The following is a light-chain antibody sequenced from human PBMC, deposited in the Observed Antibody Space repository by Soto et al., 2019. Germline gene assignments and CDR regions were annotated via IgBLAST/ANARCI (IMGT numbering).Light chain of an antibody. V-gene: IGLV2-14*03. Sequence: QSVLTQPASVSGSPGQSITISCTGTSSDVGGYNHVSWYHHHPGKAPKLLIYDDSHRPSGVSNRFSGSKSGNTASLTISGLQAEDEADYYCSSHTSNSHYVFGTGTKVTVL. J-gene: IGLJ1*01. CDR2: DDS. CDR1: SSDVGGYNH. CDR3: SSHTSNSHYV.